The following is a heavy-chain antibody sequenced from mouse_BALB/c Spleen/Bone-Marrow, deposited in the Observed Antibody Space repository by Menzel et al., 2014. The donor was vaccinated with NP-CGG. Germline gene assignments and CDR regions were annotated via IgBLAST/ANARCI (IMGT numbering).Heavy chain of an antibody. V-gene: IGHV1-12*01. CDR3: ARGDGYDSYYFDY. CDR1: GYTFTSYN. J-gene: IGHJ2*01. D-gene: IGHD2-2*01. CDR2: IYPGNGDT. Sequence: QVQLQQSGAELVEPGASVKMSCKASGYTFTSYNMHWVKQTPGQGLEWIGAIYPGNGDTPYNQKFKGKATLTADKSSSTAYMQLSSLTSEDSAVYYCARGDGYDSYYFDYWGQGTTLTVSS.